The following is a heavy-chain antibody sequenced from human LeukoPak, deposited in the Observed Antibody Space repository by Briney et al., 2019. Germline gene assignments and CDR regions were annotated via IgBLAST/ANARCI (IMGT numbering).Heavy chain of an antibody. CDR3: ARGTYYYDSSGYYYDY. D-gene: IGHD3-22*01. CDR2: INPSGGST. J-gene: IGHJ4*02. Sequence: ASVKVSCKASGYTFTSYYMHWVRQAPGQGLEWMGIINPSGGSTSYAQKFQSRVTMTRDTSTSTVYMELSSLRSEDTAVYYCARGTYYYDSSGYYYDYWGQGTLVTVSS. V-gene: IGHV1-46*01. CDR1: GYTFTSYY.